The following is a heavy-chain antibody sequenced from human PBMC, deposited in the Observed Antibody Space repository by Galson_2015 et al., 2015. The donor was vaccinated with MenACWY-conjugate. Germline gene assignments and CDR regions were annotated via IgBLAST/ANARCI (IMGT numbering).Heavy chain of an antibody. CDR2: INAGNGDT. D-gene: IGHD6-19*01. V-gene: IGHV1-3*01. Sequence: SVKVSCKASGYTFTSYAINWVRQAPGQRLEWMGWINAGNGDTKYSQKFQGRVTITRDTSESTVYMEPSSLTSEDTAVYYCARGAGSGWYPDYWGQGTLLPVSS. J-gene: IGHJ4*02. CDR1: GYTFTSYA. CDR3: ARGAGSGWYPDY.